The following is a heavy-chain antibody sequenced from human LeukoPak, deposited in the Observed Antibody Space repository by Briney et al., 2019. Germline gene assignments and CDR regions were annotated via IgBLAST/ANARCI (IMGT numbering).Heavy chain of an antibody. J-gene: IGHJ5*02. CDR3: ARQGYSTNGVCYSWFDP. V-gene: IGHV1-69*01. CDR1: GGTFSSYT. D-gene: IGHD2-8*01. CDR2: IIPIFGTA. Sequence: SVKVSCKASGGTFSSYTISWVRQAPGQGLEWMGGIIPIFGTASYAQKFQGRVTITADESTSTTYMELSSLRSEDTAVYYCARQGYSTNGVCYSWFDPWGQGTLVTVSS.